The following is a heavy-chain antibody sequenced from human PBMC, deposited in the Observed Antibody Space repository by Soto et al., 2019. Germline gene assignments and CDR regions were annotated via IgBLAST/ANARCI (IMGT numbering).Heavy chain of an antibody. CDR2: IGTAGDT. D-gene: IGHD2-2*01. V-gene: IGHV3-13*01. J-gene: IGHJ6*02. CDR3: ARGEYCSSTSCYANGMDV. Sequence: ELQLVESGGGLVQPGGSLRLSCAASGFTFSSYDMHWVRQATGKGLEWVSAIGTAGDTYYPGSVKGRFTISRENAKNSLYLQMNSLRAEDTAVYYCARGEYCSSTSCYANGMDVWGQGTTVTVSS. CDR1: GFTFSSYD.